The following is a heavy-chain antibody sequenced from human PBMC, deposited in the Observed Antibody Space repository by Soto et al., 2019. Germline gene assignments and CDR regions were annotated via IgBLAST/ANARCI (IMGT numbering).Heavy chain of an antibody. J-gene: IGHJ5*02. CDR2: IYYSGST. CDR3: ARVLRITMVRGENWFDP. D-gene: IGHD3-10*01. V-gene: IGHV4-31*03. CDR1: GGSISSGGYY. Sequence: QVQLQESGPGLVKPSQTLSLTCTVSGGSISSGGYYWSWIRQHPGKGLEWIGYIYYSGSTYYNPSFKSRVTISVDTSKNEFSLKLSSVTAADTAVYHCARVLRITMVRGENWFDPWGQGTLVTVSS.